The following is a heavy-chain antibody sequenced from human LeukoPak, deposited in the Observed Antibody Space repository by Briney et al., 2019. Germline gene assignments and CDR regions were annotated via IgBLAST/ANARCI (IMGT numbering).Heavy chain of an antibody. D-gene: IGHD2-2*02. CDR1: GFTFSSYA. Sequence: GGSLRLSCAASGFTFSSYAMSWVRQAPGKGLEWVSAISGSGGSTYYADSVKGRFTISRDNSKNSLYLQMNSLRAEDTAVYYCAKGRYCSSTSCYTSWNDAYYYYMDVWGKGTTVTVSS. CDR2: ISGSGGST. CDR3: AKGRYCSSTSCYTSWNDAYYYYMDV. J-gene: IGHJ6*03. V-gene: IGHV3-23*01.